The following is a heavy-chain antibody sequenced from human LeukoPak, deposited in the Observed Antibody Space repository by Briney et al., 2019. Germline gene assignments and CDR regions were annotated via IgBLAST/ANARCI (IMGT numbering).Heavy chain of an antibody. V-gene: IGHV1-2*02. CDR3: ASRYSEGY. CDR1: GYTFTAYY. J-gene: IGHJ4*02. D-gene: IGHD2-21*01. CDR2: INPNSGGT. Sequence: ASVKVSCKASGYTFTAYYMHWVRQAPGQGLEWMGWINPNSGGTNYAQEFQGRVTMTRDTSISTAYMELSSLRSDDTAVYYCASRYSEGYWGQGTLVTVSS.